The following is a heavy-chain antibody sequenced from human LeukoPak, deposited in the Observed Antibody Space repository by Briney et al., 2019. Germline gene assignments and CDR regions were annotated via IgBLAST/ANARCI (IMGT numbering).Heavy chain of an antibody. CDR2: ISAYNGNT. CDR1: GYTFTSYG. Sequence: ASVKVSCKASGYTFTSYGIGWVRQAPGQGLEWMGWISAYNGNTNYAQNLQGRVTMTTDTSTSTAYMELRSLRSDDTAVYYCARDPYYYDSSGYYQPSLSFDYWGQGTLVTVSS. D-gene: IGHD3-22*01. CDR3: ARDPYYYDSSGYYQPSLSFDY. J-gene: IGHJ4*02. V-gene: IGHV1-18*01.